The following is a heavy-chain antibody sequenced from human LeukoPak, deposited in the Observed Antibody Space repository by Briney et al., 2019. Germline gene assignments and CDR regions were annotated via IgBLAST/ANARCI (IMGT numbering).Heavy chain of an antibody. Sequence: GGSLRLSCAASGFTFSSYAMSWVRQAPGKGLEWVSAISGSDGNSTSYAGSVKGRFTISRDNAKNTLYLQMNSLRAEDTAVYYCASSPLLWFGELLSHFDYWGQGTLVTVSS. CDR1: GFTFSSYA. J-gene: IGHJ4*02. D-gene: IGHD3-10*01. V-gene: IGHV3-23*01. CDR2: ISGSDGNST. CDR3: ASSPLLWFGELLSHFDY.